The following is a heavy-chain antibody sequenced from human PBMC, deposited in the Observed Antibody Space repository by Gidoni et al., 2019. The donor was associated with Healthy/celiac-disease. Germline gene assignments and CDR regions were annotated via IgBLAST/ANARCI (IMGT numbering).Heavy chain of an antibody. CDR1: GGTFSSYA. V-gene: IGHV1-69*06. CDR2: IIPIFGTA. CDR3: ASGNSGSYGWFDP. Sequence: QVQLVQSGAEVTKHGSSVQVSCKASGGTFSSYAISWVRQAPGQGLEWMGGIIPIFGTANYAQKFQGRVTITADKSPSTAYMELSSLRSEDTAVYYCASGNSGSYGWFDPWGQGTLVTVSS. J-gene: IGHJ5*02. D-gene: IGHD1-26*01.